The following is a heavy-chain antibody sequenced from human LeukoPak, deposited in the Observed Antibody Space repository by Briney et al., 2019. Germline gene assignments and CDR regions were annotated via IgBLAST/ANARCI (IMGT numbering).Heavy chain of an antibody. CDR1: GFTFSSYA. V-gene: IGHV3-48*04. D-gene: IGHD6-13*01. CDR3: ARDLSSWYRTNDY. J-gene: IGHJ4*02. CDR2: ISSSGSTI. Sequence: GGSLRLSCAASGFTFSSYAMHWVRQAPGKGLEWVSYISSSGSTIYYADSVKGRFTISRDNAKNSLYLQMNSLRAEDTAVYYCARDLSSWYRTNDYWGQGTLVTVSS.